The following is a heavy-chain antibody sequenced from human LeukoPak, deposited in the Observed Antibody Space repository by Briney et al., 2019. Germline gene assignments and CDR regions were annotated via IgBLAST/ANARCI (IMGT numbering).Heavy chain of an antibody. J-gene: IGHJ3*02. CDR3: ARDRGYPDSFNI. CDR1: GFNFGPFW. Sequence: GGSLRLSCAASGFNFGPFWMHWVRQRPGKGLVWISHINNDGGTKVYADSVKGRFTISRDNAKNTLYLQMNSLRADDTALYYCARDRGYPDSFNIWGEGTMVTVSS. V-gene: IGHV3-74*01. D-gene: IGHD3-10*01. CDR2: INNDGGTK.